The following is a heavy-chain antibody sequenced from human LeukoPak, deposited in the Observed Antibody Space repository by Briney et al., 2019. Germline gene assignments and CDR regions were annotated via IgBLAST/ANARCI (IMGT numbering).Heavy chain of an antibody. V-gene: IGHV1-8*01. J-gene: IGHJ4*02. Sequence: ASVKVSCKASGYTFTTYEINWVRQATGQGLEWMGWMNPNSGNTVYAQKFQGRVTMTRNTSISTAYMELSSLRSEDTAVYYCARVREYSSDWYIDYWGQGTLVTVSS. D-gene: IGHD6-19*01. CDR1: GYTFTTYE. CDR2: MNPNSGNT. CDR3: ARVREYSSDWYIDY.